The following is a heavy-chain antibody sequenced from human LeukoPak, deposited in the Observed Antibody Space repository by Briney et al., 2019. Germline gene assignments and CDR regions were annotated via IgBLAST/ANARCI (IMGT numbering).Heavy chain of an antibody. D-gene: IGHD4-11*01. J-gene: IGHJ4*02. Sequence: PGGCLRLSCEASGVAFSNVWMSWVRQAPGKGLEWIGRIKSKTDGGTTDYAAPVKGRFTISRDDSKATLYLQMNSLKTEDTAFYYCTTVDYSNFVSGYWGQGTLVTVSS. CDR1: GVAFSNVW. V-gene: IGHV3-15*01. CDR2: IKSKTDGGTT. CDR3: TTVDYSNFVSGY.